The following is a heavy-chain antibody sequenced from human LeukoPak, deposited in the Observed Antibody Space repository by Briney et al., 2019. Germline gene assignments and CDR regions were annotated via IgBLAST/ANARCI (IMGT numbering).Heavy chain of an antibody. V-gene: IGHV3-23*01. Sequence: GGSLRPSCATSGFAFSSCAMSWVRQAPGKGLEWVSTISGNGVSTYYADSVKGRFTISRDNSKNTLYLQMNSLRAEDTAVYYCAKRGTGGRWLQLIDYWGQGTLVTVSS. CDR1: GFAFSSCA. CDR2: ISGNGVST. D-gene: IGHD5-24*01. CDR3: AKRGTGGRWLQLIDY. J-gene: IGHJ4*02.